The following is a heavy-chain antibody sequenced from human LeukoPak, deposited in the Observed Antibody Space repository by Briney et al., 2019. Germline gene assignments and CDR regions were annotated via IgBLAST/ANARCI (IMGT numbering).Heavy chain of an antibody. V-gene: IGHV4-59*12. Sequence: SETLSLTCTVSGGSISSYYWSWIRQPPGKGLEWIGYIYYSGSTNYNPSLKSRVTISVDTSKNQFSLKLSSVTAADTAVYYCARSEYSHGNIDYWGQGTLVTVSS. CDR2: IYYSGST. D-gene: IGHD5-18*01. CDR3: ARSEYSHGNIDY. J-gene: IGHJ4*02. CDR1: GGSISSYY.